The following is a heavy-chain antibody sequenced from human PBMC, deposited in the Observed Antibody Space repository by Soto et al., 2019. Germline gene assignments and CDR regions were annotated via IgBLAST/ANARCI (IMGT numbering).Heavy chain of an antibody. CDR2: IYSGGST. CDR3: ARPTHSNPGHYYYYYMDV. D-gene: IGHD4-4*01. CDR1: GFTVSSNY. J-gene: IGHJ6*03. V-gene: IGHV3-53*04. Sequence: GGSLRLSCAASGFTVSSNYMSWVRQAPGKGLEWVSVIYSGGSTYYADSVKGRFTISRHNSKNKLYLQMNSLRAEDTAVYYCARPTHSNPGHYYYYYMDVWGKGTTVTVSS.